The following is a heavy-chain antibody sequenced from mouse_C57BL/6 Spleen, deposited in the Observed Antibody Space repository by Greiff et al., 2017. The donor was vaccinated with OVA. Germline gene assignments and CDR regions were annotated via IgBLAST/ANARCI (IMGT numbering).Heavy chain of an antibody. CDR3: ARDGSNYFDY. V-gene: IGHV1-82*01. CDR2: IYPGDGDT. J-gene: IGHJ2*01. CDR1: GYAFSSSW. D-gene: IGHD5-1*01. Sequence: QVQLQQSGPELVKPGASVKISCKASGYAFSSSWMNWVKQRPGEGLEWIGRIYPGDGDTNYNGKFKGKATLTADKSSSTAYMQLSSLTSEDSAVYFCARDGSNYFDYWGQGTTLTVSS.